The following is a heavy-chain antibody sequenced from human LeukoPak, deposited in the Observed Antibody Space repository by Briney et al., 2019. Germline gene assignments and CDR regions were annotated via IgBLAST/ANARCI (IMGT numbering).Heavy chain of an antibody. D-gene: IGHD1-26*01. CDR3: AKEVSGSYYGDC. CDR2: IRYDGSNK. J-gene: IGHJ4*02. CDR1: GFTFSSYG. Sequence: PGGSLRLSCAASGFTFSSYGMHWVRQAPGKGLEWVAFIRYDGSNKYYADSVKGRFTISRDNSKNTLYLQMNSLRAEDTAVYYCAKEVSGSYYGDCWGQGTLVTVSS. V-gene: IGHV3-30*02.